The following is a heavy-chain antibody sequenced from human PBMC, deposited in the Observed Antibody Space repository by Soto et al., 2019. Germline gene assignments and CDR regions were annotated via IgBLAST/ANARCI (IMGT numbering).Heavy chain of an antibody. CDR1: GGSISDNDYY. V-gene: IGHV4-39*01. J-gene: IGHJ3*01. Sequence: QMQLQESGPGLLKPSETLSLTSTVSGGSISDNDYYWSWIRQPPGKWLEWLGTISHTGAAYYNPSLESRVAISVDTSETEFSLGLGSVSAADTAVYYSARLAYDTTVSNSYGDDAFDLCGQGTWVTVSS. CDR3: ARLAYDTTVSNSYGDDAFDL. D-gene: IGHD3-22*01. CDR2: ISHTGAA.